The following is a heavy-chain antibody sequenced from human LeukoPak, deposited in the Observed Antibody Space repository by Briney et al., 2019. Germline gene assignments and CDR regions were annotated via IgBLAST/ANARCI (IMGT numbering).Heavy chain of an antibody. V-gene: IGHV3-23*01. Sequence: GGSLRLSCAASGFTLSSYAMSWVRQAPGKGLEWVSGISGSGDSTYYGDSVQGRFTISRDNSKNTLYLQMNTLRAEDTAVYYCAKEKQRNFDYWGQGTLVTVSS. CDR2: ISGSGDST. CDR3: AKEKQRNFDY. CDR1: GFTLSSYA. J-gene: IGHJ4*02.